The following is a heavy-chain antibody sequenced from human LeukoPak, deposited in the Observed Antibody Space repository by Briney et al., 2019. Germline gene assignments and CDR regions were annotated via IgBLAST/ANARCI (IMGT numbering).Heavy chain of an antibody. V-gene: IGHV4-59*08. CDR3: ARHPPYCSGATWNAGLEV. CDR2: ISYSGSA. D-gene: IGHD2-15*01. Sequence: PSVTLSLTCSLSGGSTSDSYSSFTRHPPGRGREWIGSISYSGSAYYNHSLKSRAAISLHKSNNEFSLRLISVTAADTAIYYCARHPPYCSGATWNAGLEVWGQGTTVTVSS. CDR1: GGSTSDSY. J-gene: IGHJ6*02.